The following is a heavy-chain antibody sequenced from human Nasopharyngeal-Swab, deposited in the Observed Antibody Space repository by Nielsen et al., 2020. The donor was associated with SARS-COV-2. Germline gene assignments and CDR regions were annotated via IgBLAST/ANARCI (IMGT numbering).Heavy chain of an antibody. Sequence: GVLKISCAASGFTFSSYWMHWVRHAPGKGLEWVSGMSGRGDNTYYAESVKGRFTISRDTSKNTLYLQMNGLRAEDTAVYYCAKDSGAGFCDDGSCFPTNHWGQGTLVTVSS. D-gene: IGHD2-15*01. CDR1: GFTFSSYW. V-gene: IGHV3-23*01. CDR2: MSGRGDNT. CDR3: AKDSGAGFCDDGSCFPTNH. J-gene: IGHJ5*02.